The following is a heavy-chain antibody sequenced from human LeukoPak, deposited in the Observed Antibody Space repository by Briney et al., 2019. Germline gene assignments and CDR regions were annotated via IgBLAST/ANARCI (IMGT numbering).Heavy chain of an antibody. CDR3: AKWWGYRSGWYDY. Sequence: GGSLRLSCAASGCTFSSYGIHWVRQAPGKGLEWVAVISYDGSNKYYADSVKGRFTISRDNSKNTLYLQMNSLRAEDTAVYYCAKWWGYRSGWYDYWGQGTLVTVFS. D-gene: IGHD6-19*01. CDR2: ISYDGSNK. J-gene: IGHJ4*02. CDR1: GCTFSSYG. V-gene: IGHV3-30*18.